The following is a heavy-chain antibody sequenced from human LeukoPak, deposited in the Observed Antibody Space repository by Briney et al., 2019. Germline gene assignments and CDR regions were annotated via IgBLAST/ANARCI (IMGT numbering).Heavy chain of an antibody. Sequence: GSLRLSCAASGFTFSSYWMSWVRQAPGKGLEWVANIKQDGSEKYYVDSVKGRFTISRDNAKNSLYLQMNSLRAEDTAGYYGARDLQCGGDCHYDAFDIWGQGTKVTVSS. CDR2: IKQDGSEK. CDR3: ARDLQCGGDCHYDAFDI. J-gene: IGHJ3*02. D-gene: IGHD2-21*02. CDR1: GFTFSSYW. V-gene: IGHV3-7*01.